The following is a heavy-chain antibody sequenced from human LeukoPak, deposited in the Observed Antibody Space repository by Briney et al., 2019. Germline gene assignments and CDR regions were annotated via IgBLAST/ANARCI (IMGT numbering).Heavy chain of an antibody. CDR1: GYTFTSYG. D-gene: IGHD1-26*01. V-gene: IGHV1-18*01. CDR3: ARGRGQWEKGNWFDP. Sequence: ASVKVSCKASGYTFTSYGISWVRQAPGQGLEWMGWISAYNGNTNYAQKLQGRVTMTTDTSTSTAYMELRSLRSDDTAVYYCARGRGQWEKGNWFDPWGQGTLVTVSS. CDR2: ISAYNGNT. J-gene: IGHJ5*02.